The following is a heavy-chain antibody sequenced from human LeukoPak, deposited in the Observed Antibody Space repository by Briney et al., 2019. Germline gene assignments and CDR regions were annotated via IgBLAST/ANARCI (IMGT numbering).Heavy chain of an antibody. CDR3: ARLGSCSDY. J-gene: IGHJ4*02. CDR2: IYYSGST. CDR1: GGSISGHY. V-gene: IGHV4-59*08. Sequence: SETLSLTCTVSGGSISGHYWSWVRQPPGKGLEWIGYIYYSGSTNYNPSLKSRVTISVDTSKNQFSLKLSSVTAADTAVYYCARLGSCSDYWGQGTLVTVSS. D-gene: IGHD2-15*01.